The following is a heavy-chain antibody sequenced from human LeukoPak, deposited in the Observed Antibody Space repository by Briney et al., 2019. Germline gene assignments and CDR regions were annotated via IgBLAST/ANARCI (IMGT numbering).Heavy chain of an antibody. J-gene: IGHJ4*02. CDR1: GYSFTGYY. Sequence: GASVTVSCKASGYSFTGYYMHWVRQAPGQGLEWMGWINPNSGGTNYAQKFQGRVTMTRDTSISTAYMELSSLRSDDTAVYYCARGGGLGYCDTTSCLIFDYCGQGTLVGVSS. D-gene: IGHD2-2*01. CDR2: INPNSGGT. CDR3: ARGGGLGYCDTTSCLIFDY. V-gene: IGHV1-2*02.